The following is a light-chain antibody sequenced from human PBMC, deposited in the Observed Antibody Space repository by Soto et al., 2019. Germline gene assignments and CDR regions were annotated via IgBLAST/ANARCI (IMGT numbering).Light chain of an antibody. Sequence: SYELTQPPSVSLAPGQTARLTCEGSNIGSKTVHWYQQKPGQAPVVVISDDTDRPSGIPERFSGSNSRNTATLTIGRVEAGDEADYYCQVWDDSTDHRVVFGGGTKLTVL. CDR3: QVWDDSTDHRVV. CDR2: DDT. CDR1: NIGSKT. V-gene: IGLV3-21*02. J-gene: IGLJ2*01.